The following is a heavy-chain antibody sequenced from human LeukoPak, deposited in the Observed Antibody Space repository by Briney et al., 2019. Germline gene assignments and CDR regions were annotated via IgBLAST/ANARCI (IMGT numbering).Heavy chain of an antibody. D-gene: IGHD5-24*01. CDR2: IYSGGST. Sequence: GGSLRLSCAASGFTVSSTYMSWVRQTPGKGLEWVSVIYSGGSTYYADSVKGRFTISRDNSKNTLYLQMNSLRAEDTAVYYCARGRRDGYNSDCWGQGTLVTVSS. CDR3: ARGRRDGYNSDC. CDR1: GFTVSSTY. V-gene: IGHV3-53*01. J-gene: IGHJ4*02.